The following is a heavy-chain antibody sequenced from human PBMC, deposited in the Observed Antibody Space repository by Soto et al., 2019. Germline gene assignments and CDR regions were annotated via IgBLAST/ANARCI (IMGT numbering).Heavy chain of an antibody. J-gene: IGHJ3*02. D-gene: IGHD6-13*01. CDR2: IIPIFSTT. CDR1: GGTFSNHA. CDR3: AREVAADGTFREDVFDI. V-gene: IGHV1-69*12. Sequence: QVHLVQSGAEVKKPGSSVKVSCKAPGGTFSNHAINWVRQAPGQGLKWMGRIIPIFSTTNYAQKFQGRVTMTADESTITAYLELSSLKQDDTAVYYCAREVAADGTFREDVFDIWGQGTLVTVSS.